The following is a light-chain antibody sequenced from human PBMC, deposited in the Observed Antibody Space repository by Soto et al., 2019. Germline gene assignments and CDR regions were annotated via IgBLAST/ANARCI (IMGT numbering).Light chain of an antibody. V-gene: IGKV3-11*01. CDR1: QSVGSY. Sequence: EIVLTQSPATLSLSPGERATLSCRASQSVGSYLAWYQQKPGQAPRLLIYDASNRATGIPARFSGSGSGTDFTLTISSLEPEDFAVYDCQQRSDWPPVTFGGGTKLEIK. J-gene: IGKJ4*01. CDR3: QQRSDWPPVT. CDR2: DAS.